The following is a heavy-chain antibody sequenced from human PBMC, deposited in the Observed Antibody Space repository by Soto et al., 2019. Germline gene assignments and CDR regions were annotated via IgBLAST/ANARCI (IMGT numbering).Heavy chain of an antibody. Sequence: QVQLQEAGPGMVRPSQTLSLTCTVSGGSISSGDYYWSWIRQPPGKGLEWIGYIYYSGSTYYNPSLKSRVTISVDTSKNQFSLKLSSVTAADTAVYYCARAQGSGFLVSWGQGTLVTVSS. CDR2: IYYSGST. J-gene: IGHJ4*02. CDR3: ARAQGSGFLVS. V-gene: IGHV4-30-4*01. D-gene: IGHD3-10*01. CDR1: GGSISSGDYY.